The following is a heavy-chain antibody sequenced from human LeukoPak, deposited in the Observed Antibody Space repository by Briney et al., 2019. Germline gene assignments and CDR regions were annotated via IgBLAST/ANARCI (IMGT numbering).Heavy chain of an antibody. V-gene: IGHV3-21*01. CDR1: GFTFSSYS. Sequence: GGSLRLSCAASGFTFSSYSMNWVRQAPGKGLEWVSSISSSSNYIYYADSVKGRFTISRDNARNSLYLQMNSLRAEDTAVYYCARDQDVYCSGGSCTAFDIWGQGTMVTVSS. J-gene: IGHJ3*02. CDR3: ARDQDVYCSGGSCTAFDI. D-gene: IGHD2-15*01. CDR2: ISSSSNYI.